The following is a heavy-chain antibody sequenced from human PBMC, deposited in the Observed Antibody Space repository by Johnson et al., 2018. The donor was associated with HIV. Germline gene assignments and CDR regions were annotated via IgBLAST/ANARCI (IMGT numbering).Heavy chain of an antibody. J-gene: IGHJ3*02. Sequence: QVQLVESGGGVVQPGGSLRLSCAASGFTFSSYGMHWVRQAPGKGLEWVAFIRYDGSNKYYVDSVKGRFTISRDNSKNTLYLQMNSLRAEDTAVYYCAREATYYDYVWGSYAFDIWGQGTMVTVSS. D-gene: IGHD3-16*01. CDR2: IRYDGSNK. CDR1: GFTFSSYG. V-gene: IGHV3-30*02. CDR3: AREATYYDYVWGSYAFDI.